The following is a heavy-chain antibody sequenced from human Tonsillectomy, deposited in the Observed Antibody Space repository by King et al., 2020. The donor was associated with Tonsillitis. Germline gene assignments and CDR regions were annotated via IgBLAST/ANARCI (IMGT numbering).Heavy chain of an antibody. CDR2: ISCSGTTL. CDR3: ARGLWFGELLSRGYFDY. D-gene: IGHD3-10*01. J-gene: IGHJ4*02. Sequence: QLVQSGGLLVQPGGSLKLSCAASGFSFSSYEMNWVRQAPGKGLEWVSYISCSGTTLCYAVVVKGRFTISSDNAKNSLYLQMNSLRVEDTAVYFCARGLWFGELLSRGYFDYWGQGTLVTVSS. V-gene: IGHV3-48*03. CDR1: GFSFSSYE.